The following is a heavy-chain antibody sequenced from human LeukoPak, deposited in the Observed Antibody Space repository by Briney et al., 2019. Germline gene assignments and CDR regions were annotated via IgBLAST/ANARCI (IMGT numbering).Heavy chain of an antibody. J-gene: IGHJ6*02. CDR3: ARDTSGGYYSGMDV. CDR1: GYTFTDYH. CDR2: INPNSGGT. V-gene: IGHV1-2*02. D-gene: IGHD3-22*01. Sequence: ASVKVSCKASGYTFTDYHLHWVRQAPGQGLEWMGWINPNSGGTNYAQKFQGRVSMTRDTSSITAYMDLSGLRYDGTAIYYCARDTSGGYYSGMDVWGQGTTVTVSS.